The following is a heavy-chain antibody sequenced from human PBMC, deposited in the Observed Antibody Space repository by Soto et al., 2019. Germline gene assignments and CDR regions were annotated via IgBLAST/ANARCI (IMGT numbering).Heavy chain of an antibody. CDR1: GVPITTFY. J-gene: IGHJ6*02. CDR2: IYYGGST. Sequence: QVQLQESGPALVRPSDSLSLMCSVSGVPITTFYWSWIRQAPGKGLEYIGYIYYGGSTHYNPALKSRVTRSVDTANNEFSPKLRSVTAADTAAYYCARGQLLHYQYGLDVWGQGTTVIV. CDR3: ARGQLLHYQYGLDV. V-gene: IGHV4-59*07. D-gene: IGHD3-10*01.